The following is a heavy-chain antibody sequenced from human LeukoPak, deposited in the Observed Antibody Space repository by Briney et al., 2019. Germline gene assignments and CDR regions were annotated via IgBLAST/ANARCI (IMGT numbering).Heavy chain of an antibody. V-gene: IGHV3-33*01. J-gene: IGHJ4*02. CDR1: GFTFSNYG. Sequence: PGRSLRLSCAASGFTFSNYGMHWVRQAPGKGLGWVAVIWYDGTDKDYADSVKGRFTISRDNSKSTLYLQMNSLRTEDTAVYYCAISSTHSSACCLDFWGQGTLVTVSS. D-gene: IGHD6-19*01. CDR2: IWYDGTDK. CDR3: AISSTHSSACCLDF.